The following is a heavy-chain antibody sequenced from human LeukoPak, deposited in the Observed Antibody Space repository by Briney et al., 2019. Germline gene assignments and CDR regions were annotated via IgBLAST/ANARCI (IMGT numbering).Heavy chain of an antibody. V-gene: IGHV3-33*01. Sequence: PGRSLRLSCAASGFTFSSYGMHWVRQAPGKGLEWVAVIWYDGSNKYYADSGKGRFTISRDNSKNTLYLQMNSLRAEDTAVYSCARDPYSSGRGYYGMDVWGKGTTVTVSS. D-gene: IGHD6-25*01. CDR3: ARDPYSSGRGYYGMDV. J-gene: IGHJ6*04. CDR2: IWYDGSNK. CDR1: GFTFSSYG.